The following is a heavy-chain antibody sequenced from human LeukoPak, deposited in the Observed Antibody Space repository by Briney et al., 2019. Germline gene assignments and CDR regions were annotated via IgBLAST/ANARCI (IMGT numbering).Heavy chain of an antibody. J-gene: IGHJ4*02. CDR1: GGSISSGGYS. D-gene: IGHD2-2*02. CDR2: IYYSGST. Sequence: SETLSLTCAVSGGSISSGGYSWSWIRQPPGKGLEWIGSIYYSGSTYYNPSLKSRVTISVDTSKNQFPLKLSSVTAADTAVYYCARRYCSSTSCYTWFDYWGQGTLVTVSS. CDR3: ARRYCSSTSCYTWFDY. V-gene: IGHV4-39*01.